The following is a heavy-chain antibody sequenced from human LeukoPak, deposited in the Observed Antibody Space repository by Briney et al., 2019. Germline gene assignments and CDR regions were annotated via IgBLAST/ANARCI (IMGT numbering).Heavy chain of an antibody. D-gene: IGHD2-15*01. V-gene: IGHV2-5*02. CDR3: AHSPPVAVVPATRYYFDS. CDR2: IYWDDDK. J-gene: IGHJ4*02. CDR1: GFSLGTSGEA. Sequence: SGPMLINPTQTLTLTCSFSGFSLGTSGEAVGWIRQPPGEALEWLALIYWDDDKRYSPSLKSRLTVTKDTSKNQVVLTMTNMDPLDTATYFCAHSPPVAVVPATRYYFDSWGQGTLVTVSS.